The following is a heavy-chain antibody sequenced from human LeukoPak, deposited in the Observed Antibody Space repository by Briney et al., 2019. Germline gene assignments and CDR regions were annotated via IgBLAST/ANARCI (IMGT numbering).Heavy chain of an antibody. CDR1: GFTFSSYA. J-gene: IGHJ4*02. CDR3: APPFGVVISDS. D-gene: IGHD3-3*01. V-gene: IGHV3-30-3*01. CDR2: ISYDGSNK. Sequence: GGSLRLSCAASGFTFSSYAMHWVRQAPGKGLEWVAVISYDGSNKYYADSVKGRFTISRDNSKNTLYLQMNSLRAEDTAVYYCAPPFGVVISDSWGQGTLVTVSS.